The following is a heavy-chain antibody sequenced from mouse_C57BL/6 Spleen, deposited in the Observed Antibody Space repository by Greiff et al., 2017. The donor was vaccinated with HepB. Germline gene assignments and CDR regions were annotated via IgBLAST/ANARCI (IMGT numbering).Heavy chain of an antibody. V-gene: IGHV1-80*01. CDR3: ARGDYDGYYPY. J-gene: IGHJ3*01. D-gene: IGHD2-3*01. CDR2: IYPGDGDT. CDR1: GYAFSSYW. Sequence: VQVVESGAELVKPGASVKISCKASGYAFSSYWMNWVKQRPGKGLEWIGQIYPGDGDTNYNGKFKGKATLTADKSSSTAYMQLSSLTSEDSAVYFCARGDYDGYYPYWGQGTLVTVSA.